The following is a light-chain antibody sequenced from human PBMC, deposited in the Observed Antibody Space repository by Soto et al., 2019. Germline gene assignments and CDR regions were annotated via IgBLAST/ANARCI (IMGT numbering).Light chain of an antibody. CDR3: QQYGTSPWT. Sequence: EIVLTQSPGTLSLSPGERATLSCRASQSVSSSYLAWYQQKPGQAPRLLIYDASSRATGIPDRFSGSGSGTDFTLTISRLEPEDFAVYYCQQYGTSPWTFGQGTK. J-gene: IGKJ1*01. CDR1: QSVSSSY. V-gene: IGKV3-20*01. CDR2: DAS.